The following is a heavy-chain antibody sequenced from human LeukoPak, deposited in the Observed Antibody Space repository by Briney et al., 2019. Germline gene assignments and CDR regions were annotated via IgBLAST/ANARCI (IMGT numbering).Heavy chain of an antibody. D-gene: IGHD6-13*01. J-gene: IGHJ4*02. Sequence: SPTLSLTCAISGDSVSSNSAAWNWLTQSPSRGLEWLGSTYYRSKWYNDYAVSVKSRITINPDTSKNQFSLQLNSVTPEDTAVYYCARSRTKYSSSWYEFDYWGQGTLVTVSS. V-gene: IGHV6-1*01. CDR3: ARSRTKYSSSWYEFDY. CDR1: GDSVSSNSAA. CDR2: TYYRSKWYN.